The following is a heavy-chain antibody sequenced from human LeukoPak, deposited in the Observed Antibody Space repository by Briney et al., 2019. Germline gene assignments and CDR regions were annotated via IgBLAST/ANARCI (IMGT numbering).Heavy chain of an antibody. CDR2: IWYDGSNK. CDR3: AKATCSGASCFSNSRDAFDI. Sequence: GGSLRLSCAASGIIFGDFGMHWVRQAPGKGLEWMAIIWYDGSNKYYADSVKGRFTISRDNSQNTMYLQMNSLRVEDTAVYYCAKATCSGASCFSNSRDAFDIWGQGTMVTVSS. CDR1: GIIFGDFG. J-gene: IGHJ3*02. D-gene: IGHD2-15*01. V-gene: IGHV3-33*06.